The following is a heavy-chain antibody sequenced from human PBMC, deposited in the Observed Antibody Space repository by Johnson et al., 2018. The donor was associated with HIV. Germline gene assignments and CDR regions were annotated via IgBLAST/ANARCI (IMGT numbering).Heavy chain of an antibody. CDR2: ISRNRCSI. J-gene: IGHJ3*02. D-gene: IGHD2-8*01. CDR3: ARLKNGAFDI. V-gene: IGHV3-9*01. CDR1: GFSFDDYS. Sequence: VQLVDSGGGVARPGGSLRLSCAASGFSFDDYSMHGVRQAPGKGLEWVSGISRNRCSIVYADSVKRRFTTARDNSKHKLFLQMNSLRVEDTSVYYCARLKNGAFDIGRHGTMVTVSS.